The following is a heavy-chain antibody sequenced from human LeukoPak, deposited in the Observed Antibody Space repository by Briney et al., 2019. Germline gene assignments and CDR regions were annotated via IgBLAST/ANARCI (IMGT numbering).Heavy chain of an antibody. D-gene: IGHD3-3*01. CDR3: ARGRITIFGVVTNWFDP. CDR1: GGSFSGYY. J-gene: IGHJ5*02. Sequence: SETLSLTCAVYGGSFSGYYWSWIRQPPGKGLEWIGEINHSGSTNYNPSLKSRVTISVDTSKNQFSLKLSSVTAAGTAVYYCARGRITIFGVVTNWFDPWGQGTLVTVSS. CDR2: INHSGST. V-gene: IGHV4-34*01.